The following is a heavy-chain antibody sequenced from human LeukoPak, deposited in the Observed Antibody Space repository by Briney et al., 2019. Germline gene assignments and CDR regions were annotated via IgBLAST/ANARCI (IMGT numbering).Heavy chain of an antibody. CDR2: INPNSGGT. CDR3: ARGGGSSSLIPFDY. J-gene: IGHJ4*02. D-gene: IGHD1-26*01. Sequence: ASVKVSCKASGYTFTGYYMHWVRQAPGQGLEWMGWINPNSGGTNYAQKFQGWVTMTRDTSISTAYMELSRLRSDDTAVYYCARGGGSSSLIPFDYWGQGTLVTVSS. CDR1: GYTFTGYY. V-gene: IGHV1-2*04.